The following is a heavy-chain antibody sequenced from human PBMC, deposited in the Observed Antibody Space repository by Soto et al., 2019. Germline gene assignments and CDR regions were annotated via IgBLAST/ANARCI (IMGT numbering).Heavy chain of an antibody. CDR3: ARGRTLRITIVGVVLYNWFDP. CDR1: GYTFTSYD. V-gene: IGHV1-8*01. Sequence: QVQLVQSGAEVQKPGASVKVSCTASGYTFTSYDINWVRQATGQGLEWMGWMNPHSGNTGYAQKFQGRGTMTRNTSISTAYRELSSRRSEDTAVYYCARGRTLRITIVGVVLYNWFDPWGQGTLVTVSS. D-gene: IGHD3-3*01. CDR2: MNPHSGNT. J-gene: IGHJ5*02.